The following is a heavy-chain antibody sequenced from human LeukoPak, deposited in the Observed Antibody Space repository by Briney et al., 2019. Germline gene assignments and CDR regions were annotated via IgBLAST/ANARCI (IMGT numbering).Heavy chain of an antibody. CDR2: INSDESAT. V-gene: IGHV3-74*01. Sequence: GGSLRLSCAASGLTFSSYWMHWVRQAPGKGLVWVSRINSDESATHYADSVKGRFTISRDNAKNSLYLQMNSLRAEDTAVYYCARGTGYGVIDYWGQGTLVTVPS. J-gene: IGHJ4*02. CDR3: ARGTGYGVIDY. D-gene: IGHD1-14*01. CDR1: GLTFSSYW.